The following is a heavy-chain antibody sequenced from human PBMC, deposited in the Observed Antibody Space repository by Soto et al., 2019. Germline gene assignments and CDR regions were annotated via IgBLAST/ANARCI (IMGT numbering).Heavy chain of an antibody. V-gene: IGHV3-23*01. CDR1: GFTFSSYA. CDR2: ISGSGGST. CDR3: AKDYIRYSRTDLKSFDI. J-gene: IGHJ3*02. D-gene: IGHD6-13*01. Sequence: GGSLRLSCAASGFTFSSYAMSWVRQAPGKGLEWVSAISGSGGSTYYADSVKGRFTISRDNSKNTLYLQMNSLRAEDTAVYYCAKDYIRYSRTDLKSFDIWGQGTMVTVSS.